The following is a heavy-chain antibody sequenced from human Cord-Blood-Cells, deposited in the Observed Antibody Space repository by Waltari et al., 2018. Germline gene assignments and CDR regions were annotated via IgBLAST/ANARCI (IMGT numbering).Heavy chain of an antibody. V-gene: IGHV3-33*01. J-gene: IGHJ4*02. D-gene: IGHD3-10*01. CDR1: GLPFSPQG. CDR3: ARDPRTEGGETDY. CDR2: IWYDGSNK. Sequence: QVQLVESGGGVVQPGRSLSLSCPALGLPFSPQGMPWVGQAPGKGLEWVAVIWYDGSNKYYADSVKGRFTISRDNSKNTLYLQMNSLRAEDTAVYYCARDPRTEGGETDYWGQGTLVTVSS.